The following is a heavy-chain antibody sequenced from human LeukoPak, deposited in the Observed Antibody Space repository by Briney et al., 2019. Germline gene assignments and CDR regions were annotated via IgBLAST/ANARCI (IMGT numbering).Heavy chain of an antibody. V-gene: IGHV4-39*01. CDR3: ARHHPYGGFCSGGSCLTDY. J-gene: IGHJ4*02. CDR1: GGSIRSSYYY. CDR2: IYDSGST. D-gene: IGHD2-15*01. Sequence: SETLSLTCTVSGGSIRSSYYYWGWIRQPPGKGLEWIGSIYDSGSTYYNPSLKSRVTISVDTSKNQFSLKLSSVTAADTAVYYCARHHPYGGFCSGGSCLTDYWGQGTLVTVSS.